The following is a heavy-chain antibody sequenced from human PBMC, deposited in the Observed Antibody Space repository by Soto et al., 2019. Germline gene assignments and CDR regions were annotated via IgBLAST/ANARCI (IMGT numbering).Heavy chain of an antibody. CDR3: TRQGRGQGRDYLDNTVDSASIDQ. Sequence: EVQLVESGGGVVQPGGSLKLSCAASGFSFSGSAMHWVRQASGKGLEWVGRIRSKTHTHATAYAASVEGRFTISRDDSTNTAYLQMNSLKTEDTAVYYCTRQGRGQGRDYLDNTVDSASIDQWGQGTLVTVSS. CDR1: GFSFSGSA. CDR2: IRSKTHTHAT. J-gene: IGHJ4*02. D-gene: IGHD3-16*01. V-gene: IGHV3-73*02.